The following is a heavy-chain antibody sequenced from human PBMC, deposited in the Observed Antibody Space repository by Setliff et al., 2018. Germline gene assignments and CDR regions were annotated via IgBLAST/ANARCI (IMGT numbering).Heavy chain of an antibody. Sequence: PSETLSLTCTVSGGSISSGGYYWSWIRQHPGKGLEWIGYIYYSGSTYYNPSLKSRVTIPVDTSKNHFSLKLSSVTAADTAVYYCARVPRFTDTRNAFDIWGQGTMVTVSS. D-gene: IGHD5-18*01. CDR2: IYYSGST. CDR3: ARVPRFTDTRNAFDI. J-gene: IGHJ3*02. CDR1: GGSISSGGYY. V-gene: IGHV4-31*03.